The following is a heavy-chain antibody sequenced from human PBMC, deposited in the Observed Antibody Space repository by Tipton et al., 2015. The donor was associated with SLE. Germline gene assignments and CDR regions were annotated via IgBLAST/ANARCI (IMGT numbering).Heavy chain of an antibody. V-gene: IGHV4-59*08. J-gene: IGHJ4*02. CDR3: ARGGVATIRADY. CDR2: IHDTGSA. CDR1: GGSISGYY. Sequence: TLSLTCTVSGGSISGYYWSWIRQSPGKGLEWIGYIHDTGSANYNPSLKSRVTMSVDTSKNQFSLKLSSVTAADTAVYYCARGGVATIRADYWGQGTLVTVSS. D-gene: IGHD5-12*01.